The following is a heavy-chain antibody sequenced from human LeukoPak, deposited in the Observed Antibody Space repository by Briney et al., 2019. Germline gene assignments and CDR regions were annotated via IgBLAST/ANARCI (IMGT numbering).Heavy chain of an antibody. Sequence: GGSLRLSCAASRFTFSSYAMHWVRQAPGKGLEWVAVISYDGSNKYYADSVKGRFTISRDNSKTTLYLQMNGLRGEETAVYYCARDGGYSYGHRIDYWGQGTLVTVSS. CDR2: ISYDGSNK. J-gene: IGHJ4*02. D-gene: IGHD5-12*01. V-gene: IGHV3-30-3*01. CDR1: RFTFSSYA. CDR3: ARDGGYSYGHRIDY.